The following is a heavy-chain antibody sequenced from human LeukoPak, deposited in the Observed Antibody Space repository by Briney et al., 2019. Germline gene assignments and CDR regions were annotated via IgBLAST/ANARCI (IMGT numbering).Heavy chain of an antibody. CDR3: ARDNSGWGYYYYGMDV. J-gene: IGHJ6*02. V-gene: IGHV3-66*01. D-gene: IGHD6-19*01. CDR1: GFTVSSNY. Sequence: PGGSLRLSCAASGFTVSSNYMSWVRQAPGKGLEWVSVIYSGGSTYYADSVKGRFTISSDNSKNTLYLQMNSLRAEDTAVYYCARDNSGWGYYYYGMDVWGQGTTVTVSS. CDR2: IYSGGST.